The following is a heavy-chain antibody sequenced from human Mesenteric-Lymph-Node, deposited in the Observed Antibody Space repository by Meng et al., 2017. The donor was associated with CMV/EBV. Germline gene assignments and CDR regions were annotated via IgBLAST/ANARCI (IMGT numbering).Heavy chain of an antibody. V-gene: IGHV1-18*01. J-gene: IGHJ4*02. CDR2: ISAYNGNT. D-gene: IGHD6-13*01. Sequence: CKSSGYTFTSYGISWVRQAPGQGLEWMGWISAYNGNTNYAQKLQGRVTMTTDTSTSTAYMELRSLRSDDTAVYYCARDSQQLHFDYWGQGTLVTVSS. CDR3: ARDSQQLHFDY. CDR1: GYTFTSYG.